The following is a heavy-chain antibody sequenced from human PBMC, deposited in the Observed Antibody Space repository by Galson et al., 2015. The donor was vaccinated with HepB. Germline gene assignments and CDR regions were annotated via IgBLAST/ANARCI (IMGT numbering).Heavy chain of an antibody. J-gene: IGHJ4*02. CDR2: ISYDGSKQ. V-gene: IGHV3-30*03. CDR1: GFILRGYD. CDR3: ARGGNTSHPMILFDC. Sequence: SLRLSCAASGFILRGYDIHWVRQAPGKGLVWVTIISYDGSKQYYADSVKGRFTISRDKSNNILYLQMNSLRAEDTALYYCARGGNTSHPMILFDCCGQGTLVTVSS. D-gene: IGHD2-2*01.